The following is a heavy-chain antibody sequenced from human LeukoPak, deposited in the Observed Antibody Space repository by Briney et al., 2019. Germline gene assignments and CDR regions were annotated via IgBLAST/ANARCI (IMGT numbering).Heavy chain of an antibody. J-gene: IGHJ6*03. CDR3: AGGGYYYYMDV. D-gene: IGHD3-16*01. V-gene: IGHV1-2*02. CDR1: GSTFTGYY. CDR2: INPNSGGT. Sequence: GASVKLSRKASGSTFTGYYMHWVRQAPGHRLEWMGWINPNSGGTNYAQKFQGRVTMTRDTSISTAYMELSRLRSDDTAVYYCAGGGYYYYMDVWGKGTTVTVSS.